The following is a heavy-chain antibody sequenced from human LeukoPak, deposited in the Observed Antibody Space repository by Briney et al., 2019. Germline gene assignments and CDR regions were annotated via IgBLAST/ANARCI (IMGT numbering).Heavy chain of an antibody. D-gene: IGHD1-14*01. CDR3: AKSRAPTADPDAFDV. Sequence: GGSLRLSCAASGFTFSSYAMSWVRQAPGKGLEWVSAISGSGGSTYYADSVKGRFTISRDNSKNSLYLQMNSLRREDTGLYYCAKSRAPTADPDAFDVWGQGTMVTVSS. CDR1: GFTFSSYA. V-gene: IGHV3-23*01. CDR2: ISGSGGST. J-gene: IGHJ3*01.